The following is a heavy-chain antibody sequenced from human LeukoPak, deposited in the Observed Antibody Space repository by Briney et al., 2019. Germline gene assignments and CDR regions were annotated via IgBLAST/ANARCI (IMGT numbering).Heavy chain of an antibody. CDR3: ARAHPDFWSGYFS. V-gene: IGHV5-51*01. Sequence: GESLKISCKASGYSFTSYWIGWVRQMPGKGLEYMGTIDPRDSSTRYSPSFQGQVTISADKSISTAYLQWSSLKASDTAMYYCARAHPDFWSGYFSWGQGTLVTVSS. D-gene: IGHD3-3*01. CDR2: IDPRDSST. J-gene: IGHJ5*02. CDR1: GYSFTSYW.